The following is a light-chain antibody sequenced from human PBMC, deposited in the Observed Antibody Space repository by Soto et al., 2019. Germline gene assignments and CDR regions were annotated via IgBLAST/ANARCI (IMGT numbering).Light chain of an antibody. J-gene: IGKJ1*01. CDR2: GAS. Sequence: EIVMTQSPATLSVSPGERATLSCRASQSVNSNLAWYQQKPGQAPRLLIYGASTRATGIPARFSGSGSGTEFTLTFSSLRSEDRAVYYFHHYDTWPPRTFGLHTQVEI. CDR1: QSVNSN. V-gene: IGKV3-15*01. CDR3: HHYDTWPPRT.